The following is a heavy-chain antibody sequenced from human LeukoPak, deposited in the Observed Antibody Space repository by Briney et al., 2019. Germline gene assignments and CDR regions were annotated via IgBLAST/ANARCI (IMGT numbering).Heavy chain of an antibody. D-gene: IGHD6-19*01. V-gene: IGHV1-2*06. J-gene: IGHJ3*02. CDR3: ARLSTATRHWLAASDI. Sequence: GASVKVSCKASGYTFTDYFMYWVRQAPGQGLEWMGRINPDAGDTNYAQTFQGRITMTRDTSISTAYMELSSLKSDDTAVYYCARLSTATRHWLAASDIWGQRTVVTVSS. CDR2: INPDAGDT. CDR1: GYTFTDYF.